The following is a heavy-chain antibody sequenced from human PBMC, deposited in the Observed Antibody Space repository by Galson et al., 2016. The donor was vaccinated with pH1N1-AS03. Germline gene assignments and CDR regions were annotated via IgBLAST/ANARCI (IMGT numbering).Heavy chain of an antibody. CDR3: EWSYGSVVAHFDF. J-gene: IGHJ4*02. V-gene: IGHV1-69*04. CDR1: GGSVSKYV. CDR2: FIPILGQS. D-gene: IGHD3-10*01. Sequence: SVKVSCKASGGSVSKYVISWARQAPGQRLEWVGRFIPILGQSNFAHKFQGRVTIIASNSTNTLYMTLNNLISEDTAIYYCEWSYGSVVAHFDFWGQGTLVTVSS.